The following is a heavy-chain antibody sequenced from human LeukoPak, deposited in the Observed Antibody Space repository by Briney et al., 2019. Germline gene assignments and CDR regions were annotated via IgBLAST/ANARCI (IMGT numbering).Heavy chain of an antibody. J-gene: IGHJ4*02. D-gene: IGHD3-10*01. V-gene: IGHV3-66*01. Sequence: GGSLRLSCAASGFTFSSYAMSWVRQAPGKGLDWVSVIYSGGVSHYADSVKGRFTISRDNSKNTLYLQMNSLRAEDTAVYYCARTPFGALNFHFDYWGQGTLVTVSS. CDR1: GFTFSSYA. CDR2: IYSGGVS. CDR3: ARTPFGALNFHFDY.